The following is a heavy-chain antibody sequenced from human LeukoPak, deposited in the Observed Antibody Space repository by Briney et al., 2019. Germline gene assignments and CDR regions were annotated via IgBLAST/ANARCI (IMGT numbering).Heavy chain of an antibody. CDR1: GFTFSSYD. V-gene: IGHV3-48*03. D-gene: IGHD6-19*01. CDR3: ARMYSRGLFDY. Sequence: GGSLRLSCAASGFTFSSYDMNWVRQAPGKGLEWVSYISSSGTTIYYADSVKGRFTISRDNAKNSLYLQMNSLRAEDTAVYYCARMYSRGLFDYWGQGTLVTVPS. J-gene: IGHJ4*02. CDR2: ISSSGTTI.